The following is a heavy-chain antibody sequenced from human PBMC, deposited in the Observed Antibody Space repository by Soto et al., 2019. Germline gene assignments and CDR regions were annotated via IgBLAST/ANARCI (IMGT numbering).Heavy chain of an antibody. CDR3: ARVVGATTPRDY. J-gene: IGHJ4*02. CDR2: ISGSGGST. Sequence: EVPLLESGGGLVQPGGSLRLSCAASGFTFSSYAMSWVRQAPGKGLEWVSAISGSGGSTYYADTVKGRFTISRDNSKNTLYLQMNSLRAEDTAVYYCARVVGATTPRDYWGQGTLVTVSS. CDR1: GFTFSSYA. D-gene: IGHD1-26*01. V-gene: IGHV3-23*01.